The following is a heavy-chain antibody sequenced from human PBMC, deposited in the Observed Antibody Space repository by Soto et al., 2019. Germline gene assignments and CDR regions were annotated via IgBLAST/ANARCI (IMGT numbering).Heavy chain of an antibody. Sequence: QVQLQESGPGLVEPSQTLSLTCTVSGGSISGEGYYWSWIRQYSGRGLEWIGYIHYSGSTYYNPSPKSRVIISVDTSKTQFFLNLSSVTAADTAVYSCARAWTATAGWANWFDRWGQGTLVTVSS. CDR1: GGSISGEGYY. CDR2: IHYSGST. D-gene: IGHD6-13*01. J-gene: IGHJ5*02. V-gene: IGHV4-31*03. CDR3: ARAWTATAGWANWFDR.